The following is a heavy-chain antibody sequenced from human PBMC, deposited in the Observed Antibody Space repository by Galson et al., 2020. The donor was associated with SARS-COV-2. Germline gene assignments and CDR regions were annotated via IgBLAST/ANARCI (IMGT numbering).Heavy chain of an antibody. D-gene: IGHD1-7*01. CDR1: GGSINSVDYY. Sequence: ETSETLSLTCTVSGGSINSVDYYWSWLRQSPGKGLEWIGYIYYNGNPYYNPSRKSRVTMSVDTSKNQFSLKLTSVTAADTAVYYCARERLGDENWNYGPWCDPWGQGTLVTVSS. CDR3: ARERLGDENWNYGPWCDP. V-gene: IGHV4-30-4*01. CDR2: IYYNGNP. J-gene: IGHJ5*02.